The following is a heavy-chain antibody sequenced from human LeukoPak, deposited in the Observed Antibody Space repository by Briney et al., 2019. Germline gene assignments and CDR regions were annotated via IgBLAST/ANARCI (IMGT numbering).Heavy chain of an antibody. CDR3: TRYDIQKGWFGP. V-gene: IGHV3-53*01. D-gene: IGHD1-1*01. J-gene: IGHJ5*02. CDR1: GITISANF. Sequence: PGGSLRLSCAASGITISANFMSWVRQAPGKGLEWVSGLHIGGNTEYVDSVRGRFIISRDNSRNMLFLQMNNLRPEDTAVYYCTRYDIQKGWFGPWGQGTLVTVP. CDR2: LHIGGNT.